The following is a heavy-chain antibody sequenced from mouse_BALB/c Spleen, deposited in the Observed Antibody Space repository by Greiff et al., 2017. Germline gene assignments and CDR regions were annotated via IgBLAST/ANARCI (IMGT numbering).Heavy chain of an antibody. V-gene: IGHV14-3*02. CDR3: ARSAYGLYFDY. CDR1: GFNIKDTY. Sequence: VQLKESGAELVKPGASVKLSCTASGFNIKDTYMHWVKQRPEQGLEWIGRIDPANGNTKYDPKFQGKATITADTSSNTAYLQLSSLTSEDTAVYYCARSAYGLYFDYWGQGTTLTVSS. CDR2: IDPANGNT. J-gene: IGHJ2*01. D-gene: IGHD1-1*01.